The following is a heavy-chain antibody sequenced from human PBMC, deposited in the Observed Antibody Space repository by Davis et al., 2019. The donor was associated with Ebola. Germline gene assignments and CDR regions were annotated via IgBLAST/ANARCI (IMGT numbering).Heavy chain of an antibody. CDR1: GGSVSSGSYY. CDR3: ARERDGYLDACDM. D-gene: IGHD5-24*01. Sequence: GSLRLSCTVSGGSVSSGSYYWSWIRQPPGKGLEWIGYIYYSGSTNYNPSLSSRVTISIDTSKNQFSLNLKYVTTVDTAVYYCARERDGYLDACDMWGQGTLVTVSA. CDR2: IYYSGST. J-gene: IGHJ3*02. V-gene: IGHV4-61*01.